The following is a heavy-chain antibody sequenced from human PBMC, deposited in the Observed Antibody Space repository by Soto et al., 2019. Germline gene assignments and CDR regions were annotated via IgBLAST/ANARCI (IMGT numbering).Heavy chain of an antibody. J-gene: IGHJ4*02. CDR1: GYSFSTFA. Sequence: QVQIVQSGAEVKKPGASVRVSCKASGYSFSTFAIHWVRQAPGQRLEWMGWINAGNGDTKYSEKFQGRDTITGRASASTAYMDLSSLRSEDTAVYYCATQGRTTKGFDFWGQGTLVTVSS. D-gene: IGHD2-8*01. CDR2: INAGNGDT. V-gene: IGHV1-3*01. CDR3: ATQGRTTKGFDF.